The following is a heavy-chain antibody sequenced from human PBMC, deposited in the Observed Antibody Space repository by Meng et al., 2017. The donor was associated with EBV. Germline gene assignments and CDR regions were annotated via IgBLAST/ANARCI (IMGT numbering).Heavy chain of an antibody. D-gene: IGHD1-1*01. V-gene: IGHV7-4-1*02. CDR1: GYTFRNYA. CDR2: INTYSGKA. CDR3: ARGVEENGSHYPFDS. J-gene: IGHJ4*02. Sequence: QVELVQSGSEWKGPGASVKVSCKASGYTFRNYAINWMRQVPGQGLEWMGWINTYSGKATFAQGFTGRFVFSLDTPVTTAHLQTSGLKTEDSAVYYCARGVEENGSHYPFDSWGQGTLVTVSS.